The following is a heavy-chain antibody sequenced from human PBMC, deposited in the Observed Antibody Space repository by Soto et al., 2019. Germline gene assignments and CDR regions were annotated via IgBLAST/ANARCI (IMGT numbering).Heavy chain of an antibody. V-gene: IGHV1-69*12. CDR2: IIPIFGTA. Sequence: QVQLVQSGAEVKKPGSSVKVSCKASGGTFSSYAISWVRQAPGQGLEWMGGIIPIFGTANYAQKFQGRVTSTADESTSTAYMEVSSLRSEDTAMYYCAQTLGSAVAGPGRFDLWVRGTLVTVSS. J-gene: IGHJ2*01. CDR1: GGTFSSYA. D-gene: IGHD6-19*01. CDR3: AQTLGSAVAGPGRFDL.